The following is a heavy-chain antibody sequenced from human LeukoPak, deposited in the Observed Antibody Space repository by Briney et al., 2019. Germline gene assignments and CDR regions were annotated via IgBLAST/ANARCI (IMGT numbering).Heavy chain of an antibody. J-gene: IGHJ4*02. V-gene: IGHV3-74*01. CDR1: GFTFSNYW. D-gene: IGHD6-19*01. CDR2: INSDGINT. Sequence: GGSLRLSCAASGFTFSNYWMHWVRQAPGKGLVWVSRINSDGINTSYADSVKGRFTISRDNSKNTLYLQMNSLRAEDTAVYYCARDKGGIVGYSGGWYENYYFDYWGQGTLVTVSS. CDR3: ARDKGGIVGYSGGWYENYYFDY.